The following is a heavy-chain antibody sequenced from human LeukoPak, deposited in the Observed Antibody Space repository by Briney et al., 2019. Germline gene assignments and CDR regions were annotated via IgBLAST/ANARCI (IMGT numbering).Heavy chain of an antibody. CDR2: IIPILGIA. J-gene: IGHJ5*02. Sequence: SVKVSCKASGGTFSSYTISWVRQAPGQGLEWMGRIIPILGIANYAQKFQGRVTITADKSTSTAYMELSSLRSEDTAVYYCARAEGVSWFDPWGQGTLVTVSS. CDR1: GGTFSSYT. CDR3: ARAEGVSWFDP. V-gene: IGHV1-69*02. D-gene: IGHD3-16*01.